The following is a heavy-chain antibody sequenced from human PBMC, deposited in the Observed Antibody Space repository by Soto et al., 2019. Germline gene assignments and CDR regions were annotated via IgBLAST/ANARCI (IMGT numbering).Heavy chain of an antibody. Sequence: EVQLLESGGGLVQPGGSLRLSCAASGFTFSNYAMSWVRQAPGKGLEWVSGTSGSGGSRYYADSVKGRFTISRDNSKNTVYLQMNSLKAEDTAMYYCAKDAVYGDGLWLVADWGQGTPVTVS. CDR1: GFTFSNYA. V-gene: IGHV3-23*01. CDR3: AKDAVYGDGLWLVAD. CDR2: TSGSGGSR. J-gene: IGHJ4*02. D-gene: IGHD2-21*02.